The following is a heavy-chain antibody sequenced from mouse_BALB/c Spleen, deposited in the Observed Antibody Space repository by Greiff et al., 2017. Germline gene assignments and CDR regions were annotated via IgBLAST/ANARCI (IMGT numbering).Heavy chain of an antibody. Sequence: EVKLMESGGGLVKPGGSLKLSCAASGFTFSSYAMSWVRQTPEKRLEWVASISSGGSTYYPDSVKGRFTISRDNARNILYLQMSSLRSEDTAMYYCARCYYGSSYWYFDVWGAGTTVTVSS. J-gene: IGHJ1*01. CDR2: ISSGGST. V-gene: IGHV5-6-5*01. CDR3: ARCYYGSSYWYFDV. D-gene: IGHD1-1*01. CDR1: GFTFSSYA.